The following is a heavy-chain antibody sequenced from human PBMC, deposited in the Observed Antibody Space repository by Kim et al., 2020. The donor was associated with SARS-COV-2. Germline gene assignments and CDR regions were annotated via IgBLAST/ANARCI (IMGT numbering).Heavy chain of an antibody. CDR2: ISYDGGSQ. CDR1: GFTFNTYA. D-gene: IGHD3-10*01. CDR3: ARFGDLLSFDY. V-gene: IGHV3-30*03. Sequence: GGSLRLSCVASGFTFNTYAMHWVRQAPGKGLEWVAAISYDGGSQYFAGSVKGRFTISREDSKNTVFLQMNNLRPEDTAVYYCARFGDLLSFDYWGQGTLVTVSS. J-gene: IGHJ4*02.